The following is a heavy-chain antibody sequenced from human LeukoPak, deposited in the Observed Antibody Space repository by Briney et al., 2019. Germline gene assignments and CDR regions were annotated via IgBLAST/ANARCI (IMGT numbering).Heavy chain of an antibody. CDR1: GDTFTTYG. V-gene: IGHV1-18*01. CDR3: ARSGGTYYEDY. J-gene: IGHJ4*02. D-gene: IGHD1-26*01. Sequence: ASVKVSCKASGDTFTTYGISWVRQAPGQGLEWMGWISGYNGNTNYAQKLQGRVTVTTDTSTSTAYMELRSLRSDDTAVYYCARSGGTYYEDYWGQGTLVTVSS. CDR2: ISGYNGNT.